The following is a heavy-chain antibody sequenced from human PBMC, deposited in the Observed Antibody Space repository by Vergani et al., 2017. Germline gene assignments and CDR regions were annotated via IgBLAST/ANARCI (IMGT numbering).Heavy chain of an antibody. J-gene: IGHJ5*02. CDR2: ISSSSSYI. V-gene: IGHV3-21*01. CDR1: GFTFSSYS. D-gene: IGHD3-10*01. Sequence: EVQLVESGGGLVKPGGSLRLSCAASGFTFSSYSMNWVRQAPGKGLEWVSSISSSSSYIYYADSVKGRFTISRDNAMNSLYLQMNSLRAEDTAVYYCARVPGLSLRESGPWGQGTLVTVSS. CDR3: ARVPGLSLRESGP.